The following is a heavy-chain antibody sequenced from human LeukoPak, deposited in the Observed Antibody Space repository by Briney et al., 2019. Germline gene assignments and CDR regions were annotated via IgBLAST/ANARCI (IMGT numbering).Heavy chain of an antibody. V-gene: IGHV1-2*02. CDR2: INPNSGGT. CDR3: ARDLGTGMSYYYDMDV. J-gene: IGHJ6*02. CDR1: GYTFTGYY. Sequence: ASVKVSCKASGYTFTGYYMHWVRQAPGQGLEWMGWINPNSGGTNYAQKFQGRVTMTRDTSISTAYMELSRLRSDDTAVYYCARDLGTGMSYYYDMDVWGQGTTVTVSS. D-gene: IGHD3-16*01.